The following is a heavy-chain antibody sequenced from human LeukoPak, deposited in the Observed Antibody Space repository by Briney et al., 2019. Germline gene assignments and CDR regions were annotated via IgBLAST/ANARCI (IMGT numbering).Heavy chain of an antibody. Sequence: SETLSLTCTVSGASISSSYWSWIRQPPRKGLEWIGYISNHGSANYNPSLNSPVTISVGTSQNQFFLELSSVTAADTAVYYCARASYTEDNSAYTGGYYFMDVWGKGTTVTVSS. CDR3: ARASYTEDNSAYTGGYYFMDV. CDR2: ISNHGSA. D-gene: IGHD2-2*02. V-gene: IGHV4-59*01. J-gene: IGHJ6*03. CDR1: GASISSSY.